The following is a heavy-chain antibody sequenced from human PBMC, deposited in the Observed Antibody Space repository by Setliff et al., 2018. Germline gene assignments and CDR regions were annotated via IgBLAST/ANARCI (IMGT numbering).Heavy chain of an antibody. CDR3: ARHKVIKKEFIRLTWFDP. Sequence: SETLSLTCTVSGGSITVNYWSWARQSPEKGLEWIGFMHYSGSTNYNPSLKNRVTISGDTSSNQFSLNLNSVTAADTAVYYCARHKVIKKEFIRLTWFDPWGQGTPVTVSS. D-gene: IGHD3-10*01. V-gene: IGHV4-59*08. CDR1: GGSITVNY. J-gene: IGHJ5*02. CDR2: MHYSGST.